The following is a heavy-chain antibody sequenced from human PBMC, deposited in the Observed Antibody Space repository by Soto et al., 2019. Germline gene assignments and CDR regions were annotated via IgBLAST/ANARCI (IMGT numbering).Heavy chain of an antibody. J-gene: IGHJ6*01. D-gene: IGHD3-3*01. CDR1: GGSISGYY. CDR2: IFYKGNT. V-gene: IGHV4-59*08. CDR3: ARLPPIARFQDGRDA. Sequence: VQLQESGPGLVKPSETLSLTCTVSGGSISGYYWSWIRQPPGPGLEWICYIFYKGNTSYSPSLNRRVTMSVDTAKNQFYLKLTSVTAADTAVYYCARLPPIARFQDGRDAWGQGTTVTVSS.